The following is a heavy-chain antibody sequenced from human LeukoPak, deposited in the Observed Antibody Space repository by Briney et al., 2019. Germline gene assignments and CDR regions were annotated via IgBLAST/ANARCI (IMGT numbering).Heavy chain of an antibody. V-gene: IGHV1-24*01. D-gene: IGHD4-17*01. CDR1: GYTLTELS. Sequence: ASVKVSFTVSGYTLTELSMHWVRQAPGKGLGWMGGFDPEDGETIYAQKFQGRVTMTEDTSTDTAYMELSSLRSEDTAVYYCATGNPVTTVPFDYWGQGTLVTVSS. J-gene: IGHJ4*02. CDR3: ATGNPVTTVPFDY. CDR2: FDPEDGET.